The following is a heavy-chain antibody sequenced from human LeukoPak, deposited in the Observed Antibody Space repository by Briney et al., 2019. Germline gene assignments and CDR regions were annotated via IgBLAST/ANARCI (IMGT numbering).Heavy chain of an antibody. V-gene: IGHV3-30-3*01. D-gene: IGHD6-13*01. Sequence: GGSLRLSCAASGFTFSSYAMHWVRQVPGKGLEWVAVISYDGSNKYYADSVKGRFTISRDNSKNTLYLQMNSLRAEDTAVYYCARDPGIAAATFYYFDYWGQGTLVTVSS. CDR3: ARDPGIAAATFYYFDY. J-gene: IGHJ4*02. CDR2: ISYDGSNK. CDR1: GFTFSSYA.